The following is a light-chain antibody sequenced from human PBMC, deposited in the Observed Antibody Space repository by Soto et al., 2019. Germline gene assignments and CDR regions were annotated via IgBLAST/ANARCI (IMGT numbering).Light chain of an antibody. CDR2: GAS. CDR3: LQYNDSPLIT. J-gene: IGKJ5*01. V-gene: IGKV3-15*01. Sequence: EIVMTQSPATLSLSPGERATLSCRASQGVSSYFAWYQQKPGQGPRLIIYGASTRATDIPARFSGSVSGTEFTLTITSLQSEDFGFYYCLQYNDSPLITFGQGPRLESK. CDR1: QGVSSY.